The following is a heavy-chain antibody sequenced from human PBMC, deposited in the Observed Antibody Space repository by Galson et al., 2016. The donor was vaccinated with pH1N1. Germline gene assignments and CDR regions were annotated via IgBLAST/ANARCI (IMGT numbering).Heavy chain of an antibody. CDR1: SGSVTNYY. Sequence: ETLSLTCSVSSGSVTNYYWSWIRQPPGGRLQWIGYIYYSGSTMYNSSLKSRVTMSVDTSKNQFFLKLSSVTAADTAVYYCARVDPEDCTKGVCTRRFFNLWGRGTLVTVSS. CDR2: IYYSGST. V-gene: IGHV4-59*02. J-gene: IGHJ2*01. CDR3: ARVDPEDCTKGVCTRRFFNL. D-gene: IGHD2-8*01.